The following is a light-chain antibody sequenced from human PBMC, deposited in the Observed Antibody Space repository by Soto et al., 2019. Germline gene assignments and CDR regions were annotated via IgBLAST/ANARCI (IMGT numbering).Light chain of an antibody. CDR3: ASWDDSLSGPV. CDR2: SND. V-gene: IGLV1-44*01. CDR1: SSNIGSNT. J-gene: IGLJ2*01. Sequence: QSVLTQPPSASGTPGQRVTISCSGSSSNIGSNTVNWYQQVPGTTPKLLIYSNDQRPSGVPDRFCGSKSGTSASLAISGLQSEDEADYAYASWDDSLSGPVFGGGTKLTVL.